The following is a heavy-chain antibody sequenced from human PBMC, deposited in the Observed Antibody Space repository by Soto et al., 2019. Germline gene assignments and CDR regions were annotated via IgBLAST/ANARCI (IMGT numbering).Heavy chain of an antibody. CDR1: GFTFSNAW. V-gene: IGHV3-15*07. J-gene: IGHJ3*02. D-gene: IGHD3-22*01. Sequence: GGSLRLSCSASGFTFSNAWMNWVRQAPGKGLEWVGRIKSKTDGGTTDYAAPVKGRFTISRDDSKNTLYLQMNSLKTEDTAVYYCTTSGYYAPDAFDIWGQGTMVTVSS. CDR3: TTSGYYAPDAFDI. CDR2: IKSKTDGGTT.